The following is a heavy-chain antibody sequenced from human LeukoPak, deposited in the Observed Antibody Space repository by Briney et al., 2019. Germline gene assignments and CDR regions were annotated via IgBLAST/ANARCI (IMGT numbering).Heavy chain of an antibody. Sequence: GGSLRLSCAASGFTFSGFAMSRVRRTPGKGLEWVSGISGSGDNTLYADSVKGRFTISRDNSKNTLYLEMNSLRAEDTAIYYCAKMKGHPLPKYYMDVWGQGTTVTVSS. CDR2: ISGSGDNT. V-gene: IGHV3-23*01. CDR3: AKMKGHPLPKYYMDV. D-gene: IGHD1-26*01. J-gene: IGHJ6*01. CDR1: GFTFSGFA.